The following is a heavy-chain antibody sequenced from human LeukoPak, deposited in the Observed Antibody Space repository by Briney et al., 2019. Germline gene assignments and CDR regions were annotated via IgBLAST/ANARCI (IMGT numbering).Heavy chain of an antibody. CDR2: ISSSSSTI. CDR3: ARDPGLSGYYFDY. J-gene: IGHJ4*02. CDR1: GFTFSTYS. D-gene: IGHD3-22*01. V-gene: IGHV3-48*01. Sequence: GGSLRLSCAASGFTFSTYSMNWVRQAPGKGLEWVSYISSSSSTIYYADSVKGRFTISRDNAKNSLYLQMNSLRTEDTAVYYCARDPGLSGYYFDYWGQGTLVTVSS.